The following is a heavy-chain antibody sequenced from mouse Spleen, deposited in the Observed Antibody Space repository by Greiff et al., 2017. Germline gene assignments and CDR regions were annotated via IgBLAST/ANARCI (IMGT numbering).Heavy chain of an antibody. CDR2: ISSGGST. J-gene: IGHJ4*01. CDR1: GFTFSSYA. Sequence: DVKLVESGGGLVKPGGSLKLSCAASGFTFSSYAMSWVRQTPEKRLEWVASISSGGSTYYPDSVKGRFTISRDNARNILYLQMSSLRSEDTAMYYCARGELHYAMDYWGQGTSVTVSS. CDR3: ARGELHYAMDY. V-gene: IGHV5-6-5*01.